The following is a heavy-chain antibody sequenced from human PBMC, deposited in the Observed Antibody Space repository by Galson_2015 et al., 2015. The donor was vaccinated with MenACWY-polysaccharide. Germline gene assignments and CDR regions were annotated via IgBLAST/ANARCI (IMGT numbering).Heavy chain of an antibody. J-gene: IGHJ3*02. CDR2: IERDGSEK. CDR1: GLTFSDYF. CDR3: ARSWFGEEDAFDT. V-gene: IGHV3-7*01. Sequence: LRLSCAASGLTFSDYFMTWVRQAPGTGLEWVANIERDGSEKNYVDSVKARFTISRDNAKNSLYLQMDNLRAEDTAVYFCARSWFGEEDAFDTWGRGTMVTVST. D-gene: IGHD3-10*01.